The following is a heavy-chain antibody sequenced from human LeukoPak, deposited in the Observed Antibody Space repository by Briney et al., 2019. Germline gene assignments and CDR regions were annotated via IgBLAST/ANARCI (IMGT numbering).Heavy chain of an antibody. CDR2: IWFDGSNE. CDR3: ARLVGATTGATDH. D-gene: IGHD1-26*01. V-gene: IGHV3-33*08. J-gene: IGHJ4*02. CDR1: GFTFDDYA. Sequence: PGGSLRLSCAASGFTFDDYAMHWVRQAPGKGLAWVALIWFDGSNEYYEDSVKGRFTISRDNSKDTVFLQMNSLTVDDTAVYYCARLVGATTGATDHWGQGSLVIVS.